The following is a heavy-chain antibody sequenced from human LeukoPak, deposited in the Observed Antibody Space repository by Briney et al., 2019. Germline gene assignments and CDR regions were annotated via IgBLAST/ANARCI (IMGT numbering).Heavy chain of an antibody. CDR3: ATGNYYDSRGYYTFGH. CDR1: GFTFNKYW. CDR2: INGDGTIT. D-gene: IGHD3-22*01. V-gene: IGHV3-74*01. J-gene: IGHJ4*02. Sequence: PGGSLRLSCAASGFTFNKYWMHWVRQAPGKGLVWVSRINGDGTITSYAGSVKGGFTISRDNAKNTLYLQMSSLRAEDTAVYYCATGNYYDSRGYYTFGHWGQGTLVTVSS.